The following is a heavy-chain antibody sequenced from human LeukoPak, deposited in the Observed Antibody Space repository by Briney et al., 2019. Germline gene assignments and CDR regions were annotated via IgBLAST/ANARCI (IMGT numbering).Heavy chain of an antibody. D-gene: IGHD3-10*01. CDR1: GGSISSYY. J-gene: IGHJ4*02. Sequence: SETLSLTFTVSGGSISSYYWSWIRQPPGKGLEWIGYIYYSGSPNYNPSLKSRVTISVDTSKNQFSLKLSSVTAADTAVYFCAGGSTMIRGAADYWGQGTLVTVSS. V-gene: IGHV4-59*01. CDR3: AGGSTMIRGAADY. CDR2: IYYSGSP.